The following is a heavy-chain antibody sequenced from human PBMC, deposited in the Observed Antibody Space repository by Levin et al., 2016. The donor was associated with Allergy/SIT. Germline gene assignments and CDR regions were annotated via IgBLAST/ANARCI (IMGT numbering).Heavy chain of an antibody. CDR2: IYYSGST. CDR3: ARSTTVNPWFDP. CDR1: GGSISSSSYY. Sequence: SETLSLTCTVSGGSISSSSYYWGWIRQPPGKGLEWIGSIYYSGSTYYNPSLKSRVTISVDKSKNQFSLKLSSVTAADTAVYYCARSTTVNPWFDPWGQGTLVTVSS. V-gene: IGHV4-39*07. J-gene: IGHJ5*02. D-gene: IGHD4-17*01.